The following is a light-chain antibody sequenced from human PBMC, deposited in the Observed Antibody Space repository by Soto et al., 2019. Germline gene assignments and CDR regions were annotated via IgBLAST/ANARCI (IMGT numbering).Light chain of an antibody. CDR3: MQATDTPLST. J-gene: IGKJ2*01. Sequence: VMTQTPLSSPVNLGQPASISDRSSQSLVHSDGYTYLSWLHQRPVQPPRLLIYRVSNRFSGVTDSFSGSGAGTDVTLNRSRVDAQDVGIYYRMQATDTPLSTLGQGTKLE. CDR1: QSLVHSDGYTY. CDR2: RVS. V-gene: IGKV2-24*01.